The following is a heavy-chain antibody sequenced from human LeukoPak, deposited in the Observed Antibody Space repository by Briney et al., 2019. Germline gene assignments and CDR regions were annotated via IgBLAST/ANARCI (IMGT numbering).Heavy chain of an antibody. V-gene: IGHV4-59*02. CDR2: IYHTGST. Sequence: SETLSLTCTISGGSVSDYYWSWIRQSPGKGLEWIGYIYHTGSTSYSPSLKSRVTISADTSQNQFSLKLSSVTAADTAVYYCARVCGGDCYSDAFDIWGQGTMVTVSS. D-gene: IGHD2-21*02. J-gene: IGHJ3*02. CDR3: ARVCGGDCYSDAFDI. CDR1: GGSVSDYY.